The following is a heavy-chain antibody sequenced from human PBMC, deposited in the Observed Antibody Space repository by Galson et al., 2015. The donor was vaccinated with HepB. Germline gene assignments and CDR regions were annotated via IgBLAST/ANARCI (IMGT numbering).Heavy chain of an antibody. V-gene: IGHV3-53*01. CDR3: ARGFRVAKGAFDI. CDR2: IYSGGST. D-gene: IGHD5-12*01. Sequence: SLRLSCAASGFTVSSNYMSWVRQAPGKGLEWVSVIYSGGSTYYADSVKGRFTISRDNSKNTLYLQMNSLRAEDTAVYYCARGFRVAKGAFDIWGQGTMVTVSS. J-gene: IGHJ3*02. CDR1: GFTVSSNY.